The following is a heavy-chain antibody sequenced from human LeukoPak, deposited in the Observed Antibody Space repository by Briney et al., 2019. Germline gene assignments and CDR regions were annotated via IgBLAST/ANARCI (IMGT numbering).Heavy chain of an antibody. CDR1: GFTFSSYG. V-gene: IGHV3-30*18. J-gene: IGHJ4*02. Sequence: GRSLRLSCPASGFTFSSYGMHWVRQAPGKGLEWVAVISYDGSNKYYADSVKGRFTISRDNSKNTLYLQMNSLRAEDTAVYYCAKDRRYFDWLSDFDYWGQGTLVTVSS. CDR3: AKDRRYFDWLSDFDY. CDR2: ISYDGSNK. D-gene: IGHD3-9*01.